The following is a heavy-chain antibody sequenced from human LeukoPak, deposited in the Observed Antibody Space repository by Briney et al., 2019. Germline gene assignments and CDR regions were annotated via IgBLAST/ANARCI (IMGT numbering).Heavy chain of an antibody. CDR1: GFTFSSFG. CDR3: ARELPPVVTYYFDY. CDR2: IWYDGSNK. V-gene: IGHV3-33*01. D-gene: IGHD2-15*01. Sequence: GGSLRLSCAASGFTFSSFGMHWVRQAPGKGLEWVAVIWYDGSNKYYADSVKGRFTISRDNSKNTLYLQMNSLRAEDTAVYYCARELPPVVTYYFDYWGQGTLVTVSS. J-gene: IGHJ4*02.